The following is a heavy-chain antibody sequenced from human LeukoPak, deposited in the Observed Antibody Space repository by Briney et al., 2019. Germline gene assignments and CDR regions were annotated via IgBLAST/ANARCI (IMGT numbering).Heavy chain of an antibody. CDR3: ARSPNTADYYYYYMDV. D-gene: IGHD5-18*01. Sequence: SETLSLTCTVSGGSISSYYWSWIRQPAGKGLEWIGRIYTSGSTNYNPSLKSRVTMSVDTSKNQFSLKLSSVTAADTAVYYCARSPNTADYYYYYMDVWGKGTTVTVS. V-gene: IGHV4-4*07. CDR1: GGSISSYY. J-gene: IGHJ6*03. CDR2: IYTSGST.